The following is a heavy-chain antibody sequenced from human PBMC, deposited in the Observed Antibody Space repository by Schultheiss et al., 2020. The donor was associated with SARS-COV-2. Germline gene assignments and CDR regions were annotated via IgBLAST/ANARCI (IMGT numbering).Heavy chain of an antibody. CDR2: ISSSSNYI. J-gene: IGHJ6*02. CDR3: ARRGYSYGMDV. V-gene: IGHV3-21*01. D-gene: IGHD5-18*01. CDR1: GFTFSSYT. Sequence: GGSLRLSCAASGFTFSSYTMNWVRQAPGKGLEWVSSISSSSNYIYYADSVKGRFTISRDNAKNSLYLQMNSLRAGDTAVYYCARRGYSYGMDVWGQGTTVTVSS.